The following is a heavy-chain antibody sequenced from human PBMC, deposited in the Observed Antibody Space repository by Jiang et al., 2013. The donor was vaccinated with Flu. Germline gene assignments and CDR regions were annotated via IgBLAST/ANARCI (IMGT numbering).Heavy chain of an antibody. Sequence: GLVKPGGSLRLSCAASGFVFSDLYPCTGSARLQERGWSGSQSISGDTSYIYYGDSVRGRFTISRDNAKNSLFLQMNSLRAEDAAIYYCARLAADYSSYYFDYWGPGTLVTVSS. CDR2: ISGDTSYI. D-gene: IGHD3-16*01. V-gene: IGHV3-21*01. CDR3: ARLAADYSSYYFDY. CDR1: GFVFSDLY. J-gene: IGHJ4*02.